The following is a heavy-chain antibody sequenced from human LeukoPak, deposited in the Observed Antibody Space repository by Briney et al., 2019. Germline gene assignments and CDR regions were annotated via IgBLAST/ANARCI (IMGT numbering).Heavy chain of an antibody. J-gene: IGHJ6*02. Sequence: GGSLRLSCAASGFTFSSYWMSWVRQAPGKRLEWVANIKQDGSEKYYVDSVKGRFTISRDNAKNPLYLQMNSLRAEDTAVYYCARDNSNPRDYYYYGMDVWGQGTTVTVSS. V-gene: IGHV3-7*01. CDR2: IKQDGSEK. CDR1: GFTFSSYW. D-gene: IGHD4-11*01. CDR3: ARDNSNPRDYYYYGMDV.